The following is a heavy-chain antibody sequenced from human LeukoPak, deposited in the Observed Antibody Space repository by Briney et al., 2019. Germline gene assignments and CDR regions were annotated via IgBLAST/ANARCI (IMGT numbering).Heavy chain of an antibody. CDR3: ARGDKSYYYDSSGAFDI. V-gene: IGHV4-4*02. CDR2: IYHSGST. CDR1: GGSVSSSNW. D-gene: IGHD3-22*01. Sequence: SETLSLTCAVSGGSVSSSNWWSWVRQPPGKGLEWIGEIYHSGSTNYNPSLKSRVTLSVDKSKNQLSLKLNSVTAADTAVYYCARGDKSYYYDSSGAFDIWGQGTMVTVSS. J-gene: IGHJ3*02.